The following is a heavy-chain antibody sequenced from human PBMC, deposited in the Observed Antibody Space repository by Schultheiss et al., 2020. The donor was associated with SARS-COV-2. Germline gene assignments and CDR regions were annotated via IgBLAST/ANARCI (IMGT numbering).Heavy chain of an antibody. J-gene: IGHJ3*02. Sequence: GGSLRLSCAASGFTFSNAWMSWVRQAPGKGLEWVGRIKSKTDGGTTDYAAPVKGRFTISRDDSKNTLYLQMSSLRAEDTAVYYCVKGIRITIYPDAFDIWGQGTMVTVSS. CDR2: IKSKTDGGTT. CDR1: GFTFSNAW. V-gene: IGHV3-15*05. CDR3: VKGIRITIYPDAFDI. D-gene: IGHD3-9*01.